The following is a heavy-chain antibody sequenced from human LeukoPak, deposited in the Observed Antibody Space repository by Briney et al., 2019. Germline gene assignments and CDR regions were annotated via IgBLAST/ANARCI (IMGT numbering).Heavy chain of an antibody. V-gene: IGHV3-23*01. CDR2: ISGSGDST. J-gene: IGHJ4*02. CDR1: AFTFSSYA. Sequence: GGSLRLSCAASAFTFSSYAMTWVRQAPGKGLEWVSVISGSGDSTNYADSVKGRFTISRDNSKNILYLQMNSLRAEDTAVYYCAKVGDISYYYDSSGYYNYWGQGTLVTVSS. CDR3: AKVGDISYYYDSSGYYNY. D-gene: IGHD3-22*01.